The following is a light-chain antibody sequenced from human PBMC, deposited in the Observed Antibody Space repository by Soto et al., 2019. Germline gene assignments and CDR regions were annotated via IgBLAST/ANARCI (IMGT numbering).Light chain of an antibody. Sequence: QAALTQPASVSGSPGQSITISCTGTSSDVGSYNLVSWYQQHPGKAPKLIIYEVSKRPSGVSNRFSGSKSGNTASLTISGVQAEDEAAYYCCSYAGSSTPYVFGTGTKLTVL. V-gene: IGLV2-23*02. CDR2: EVS. CDR1: SSDVGSYNL. CDR3: CSYAGSSTPYV. J-gene: IGLJ1*01.